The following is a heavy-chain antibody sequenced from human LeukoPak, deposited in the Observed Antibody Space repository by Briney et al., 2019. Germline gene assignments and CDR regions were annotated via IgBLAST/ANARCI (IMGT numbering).Heavy chain of an antibody. D-gene: IGHD3-22*01. Sequence: PSETLSLTCVVYSGSFSGYYWSRIRQPPGKGLEWIGEINHSGSTNYNPSLKSRVTISVDTSKNQFSLKLSSVTAADTAVYYCARSGPGEYDSSGYHDYWGQGTLVTVSS. J-gene: IGHJ4*02. CDR1: SGSFSGYY. V-gene: IGHV4-34*01. CDR3: ARSGPGEYDSSGYHDY. CDR2: INHSGST.